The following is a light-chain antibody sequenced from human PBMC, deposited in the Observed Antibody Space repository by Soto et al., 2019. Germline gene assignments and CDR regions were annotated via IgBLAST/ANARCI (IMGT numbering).Light chain of an antibody. CDR1: QSVSSSS. CDR2: GAS. J-gene: IGKJ5*01. CDR3: QQYTNWPIT. V-gene: IGKV3-20*01. Sequence: EILLTQSPRNLSVSPGERATLSCRASQSVSSSSLAWYQQRPGQAPRLLIYGASTRATGIPDRFSGSASGTEGTITISSVKPEDVSMYYCQQYTNWPITFGQGTRLEIK.